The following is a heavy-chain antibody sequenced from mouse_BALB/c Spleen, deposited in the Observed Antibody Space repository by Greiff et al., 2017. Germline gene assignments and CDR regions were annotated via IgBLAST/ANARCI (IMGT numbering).Heavy chain of an antibody. Sequence: EVQGVESGGGLVKPGGSLKLSCAASGFTFSSYSMSWVRQTPEKRLEWVASISSGGSTYYPDSVKGRFTISRDNARNILYLQMSSLRSEDTAMYYCAREEDCNYGAMDYWGQGTSVTVSS. D-gene: IGHD2-1*01. CDR1: GFTFSSYS. V-gene: IGHV5-6-5*01. CDR2: ISSGGST. CDR3: AREEDCNYGAMDY. J-gene: IGHJ4*01.